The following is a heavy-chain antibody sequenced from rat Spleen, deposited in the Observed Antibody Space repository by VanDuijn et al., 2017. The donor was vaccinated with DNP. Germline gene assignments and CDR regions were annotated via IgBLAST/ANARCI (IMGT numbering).Heavy chain of an antibody. CDR1: GFNFNDYW. D-gene: IGHD1-11*01. Sequence: EVKLVESGGGLVQPGRSLKLSCAASGFNFNDYWMGWVRQAPGKGLEWVGDVNKDSRTMNYTPSLKDKFTISRDNAKNTLFLQMSKLGSEDTAIYYCTRGPNYGSGPDYFDYWGHGVMVTVSS. CDR3: TRGPNYGSGPDYFDY. J-gene: IGHJ2*01. V-gene: IGHV4-2*01. CDR2: VNKDSRTM.